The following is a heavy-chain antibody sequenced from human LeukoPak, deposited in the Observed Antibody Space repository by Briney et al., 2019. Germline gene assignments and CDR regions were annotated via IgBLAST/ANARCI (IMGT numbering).Heavy chain of an antibody. CDR2: IYYSGTT. CDR3: ARVTPSGYGDYVPLDS. V-gene: IGHV4-39*01. Sequence: SETLSLTCTVSSGSISSSSHYWGWIRQPPGKGLEWIGNIYYSGTTYYNPSLKSRITISVDTSKNQFSLKLSSVTATDTAVYYCARVTPSGYGDYVPLDSWGQGTLVTVSS. CDR1: SGSISSSSHY. D-gene: IGHD4-17*01. J-gene: IGHJ4*02.